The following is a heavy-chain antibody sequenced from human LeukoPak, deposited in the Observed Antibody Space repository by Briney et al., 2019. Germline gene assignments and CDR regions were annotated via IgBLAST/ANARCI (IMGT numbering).Heavy chain of an antibody. CDR3: ARGLDDILTGYDY. D-gene: IGHD3-9*01. CDR1: GGSISSYY. V-gene: IGHV4-34*01. J-gene: IGHJ4*02. Sequence: TSETLSLTCTVSGGSISSYYWSWIRQPPGKGLEWIGEINHSGSTNYNPSLKSRVTISVDTSKNQFSLKLSSVTAAATAVYYCARGLDDILTGYDYWGQGTLVTVSS. CDR2: INHSGST.